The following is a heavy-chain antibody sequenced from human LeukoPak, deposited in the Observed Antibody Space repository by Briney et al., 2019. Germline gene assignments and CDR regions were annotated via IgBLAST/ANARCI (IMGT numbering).Heavy chain of an antibody. V-gene: IGHV1-8*01. CDR3: ARRITMVRGVKNFDY. CDR1: GFTFTSYD. Sequence: ASLRLSCTASGFTFTSYDINWVRQAPGQGLEWMGWMNPNSGNTGYAQKFQGRVTMTRNTSISTAYMELSSLRSEDTAVYYCARRITMVRGVKNFDYWGQGTLVTVSS. CDR2: MNPNSGNT. J-gene: IGHJ4*02. D-gene: IGHD3-10*01.